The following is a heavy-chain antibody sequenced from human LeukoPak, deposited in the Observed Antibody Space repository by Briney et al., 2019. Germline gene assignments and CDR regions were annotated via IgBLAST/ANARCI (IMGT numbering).Heavy chain of an antibody. V-gene: IGHV3-53*01. CDR1: GFTVSSNY. Sequence: GGSLRLSCAASGFTVSSNYMSWVRQAPGKGLEWVSVIYSGGSTYYADSVKGRFTISRDNSKNTLYLQMNSLRAEDTAVYYCARSWYDSSGYDAYWGQGTLVTVSS. CDR3: ARSWYDSSGYDAY. D-gene: IGHD3-22*01. CDR2: IYSGGST. J-gene: IGHJ4*02.